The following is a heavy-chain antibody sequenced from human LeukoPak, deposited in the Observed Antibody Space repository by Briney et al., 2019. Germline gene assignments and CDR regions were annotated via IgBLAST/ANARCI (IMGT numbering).Heavy chain of an antibody. Sequence: PGGSLRLSCAASGFTFSNFWMHWVRQAPGKGLVWVSRINSDGSSPSYADSVKGRFTISRNNAENTLYLQMNSLRAEDTAVYFCASGQCWRSYSYDYWGQGTLVTVSS. CDR3: ASGQCWRSYSYDY. V-gene: IGHV3-74*01. D-gene: IGHD3-3*01. J-gene: IGHJ4*02. CDR1: GFTFSNFW. CDR2: INSDGSSP.